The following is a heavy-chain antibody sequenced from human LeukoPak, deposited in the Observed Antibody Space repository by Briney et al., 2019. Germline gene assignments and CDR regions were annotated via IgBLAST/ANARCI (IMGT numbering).Heavy chain of an antibody. J-gene: IGHJ5*02. D-gene: IGHD4-17*01. CDR3: ARRYGAYPNRFDP. Sequence: GASVKVSCKASGYTFTSYAMHWVRQAPGQRLEWMGWINAGNGNTKYSQKFPGRVTITRDTSASTAYMELCSLRSEDTAVYYCARRYGAYPNRFDPWGQGTLSPSPQ. CDR2: INAGNGNT. V-gene: IGHV1-3*01. CDR1: GYTFTSYA.